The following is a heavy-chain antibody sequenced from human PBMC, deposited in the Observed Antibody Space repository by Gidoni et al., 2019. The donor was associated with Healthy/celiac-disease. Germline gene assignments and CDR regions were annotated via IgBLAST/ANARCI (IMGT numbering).Heavy chain of an antibody. J-gene: IGHJ3*02. V-gene: IGHV1-2*02. Sequence: QVQLVQSGAEVKKPGASVKVSCKASGYSFSGYYMNWVRQAPGQGLEWMGWINPDSGDTNYAQKFRGRVTMTRDTSISTAYMDLSRLRSDDTAVYYCASAVTEPFDIWGQGTMVTVSS. CDR3: ASAVTEPFDI. CDR2: INPDSGDT. D-gene: IGHD6-19*01. CDR1: GYSFSGYY.